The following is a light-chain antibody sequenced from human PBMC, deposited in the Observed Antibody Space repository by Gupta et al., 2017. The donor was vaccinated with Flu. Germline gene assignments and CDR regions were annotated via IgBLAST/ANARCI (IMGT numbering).Light chain of an antibody. Sequence: EIVLTQSPATLSFSPGERATLSCRASQSVSSYLAWYQQKPGQAPRLLIYDASNRATGIPARFSGSGSGTDFTLTISSLEPEDFAVYYCQQRSNFLTFGGGTKVEMK. CDR1: QSVSSY. V-gene: IGKV3-11*01. J-gene: IGKJ4*01. CDR2: DAS. CDR3: QQRSNFLT.